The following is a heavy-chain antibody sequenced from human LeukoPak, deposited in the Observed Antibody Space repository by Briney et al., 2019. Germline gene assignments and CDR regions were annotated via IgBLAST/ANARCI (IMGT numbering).Heavy chain of an antibody. CDR1: GGTFSSYA. CDR2: IIPIFGTA. CDR3: ARVPLLGSGYPDY. V-gene: IGHV1-69*06. J-gene: IGHJ4*02. D-gene: IGHD3-22*01. Sequence: SVKVSCKASGGTFSSYAISWVRQAPGQGLEWMGRIIPIFGTANYAQKFQGRVTITADKSTSTAYMELSSLRSEDTAVYYCARVPLLGSGYPDYWGRGTLVTVSS.